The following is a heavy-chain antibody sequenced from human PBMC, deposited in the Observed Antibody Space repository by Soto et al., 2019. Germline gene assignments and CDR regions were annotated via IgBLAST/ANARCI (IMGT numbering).Heavy chain of an antibody. CDR1: GYTFTSYG. CDR3: ARSSSRADYRFYYYYGMDV. V-gene: IGHV1-18*01. D-gene: IGHD3-16*02. J-gene: IGHJ6*02. CDR2: ISAYNGNT. Sequence: ASVKVSCKASGYTFTSYGISWVRQAPGQGLEWMGWISAYNGNTNYAQKFQGRVTLTGDTSAGTAYMELSGLRSEDTAVYYCARSSSRADYRFYYYYGMDVWGRGTTVTVSS.